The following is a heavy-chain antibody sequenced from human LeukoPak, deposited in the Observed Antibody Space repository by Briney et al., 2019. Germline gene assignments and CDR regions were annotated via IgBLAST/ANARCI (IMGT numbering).Heavy chain of an antibody. CDR1: GGSISSYY. CDR2: IYYSGST. D-gene: IGHD3-9*01. V-gene: IGHV4-59*08. Sequence: SETLSLTCTVSGGSISSYYWSWIRQPPGKGLEWIGYIYYSGSTNYNPSLKSRVTISVDTSKNQFSLKLSSVTAADTAVYYCAGSDFDWLLLSNPYYGMDVWGQGTTVTVSS. CDR3: AGSDFDWLLLSNPYYGMDV. J-gene: IGHJ6*02.